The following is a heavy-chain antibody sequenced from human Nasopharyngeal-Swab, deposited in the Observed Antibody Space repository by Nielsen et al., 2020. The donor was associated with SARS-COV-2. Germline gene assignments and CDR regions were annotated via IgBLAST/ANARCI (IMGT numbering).Heavy chain of an antibody. J-gene: IGHJ1*01. V-gene: IGHV3-53*01. CDR3: ASNCSGGSCYSFWYFQH. Sequence: GESLKISCAASGFTVSSNYMSWVRQAPGKGLEWVSVIYSGGSTCYADSVKGRFTISRDNSKNTLYLQMNSLRAEDTAVYYCASNCSGGSCYSFWYFQHWGQGTLVTVSS. CDR2: IYSGGST. D-gene: IGHD2-15*01. CDR1: GFTVSSNY.